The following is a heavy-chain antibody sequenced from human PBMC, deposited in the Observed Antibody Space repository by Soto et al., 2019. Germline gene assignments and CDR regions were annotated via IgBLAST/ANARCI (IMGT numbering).Heavy chain of an antibody. D-gene: IGHD6-13*01. J-gene: IGHJ6*03. CDR1: GFTFSNAW. CDR3: TTAPTAAAGTVYLLYYMDV. Sequence: EGQLVESGGGLVKPGGSLRLSCAASGFTFSNAWMSWVRQAPGKGLEWVGRIKSKTNGGTTDYAAPVKGRFTISRDDSRNTLYLQMNSLKSEDTAVYYGTTAPTAAAGTVYLLYYMDVWGKGTAVTVSS. CDR2: IKSKTNGGTT. V-gene: IGHV3-15*01.